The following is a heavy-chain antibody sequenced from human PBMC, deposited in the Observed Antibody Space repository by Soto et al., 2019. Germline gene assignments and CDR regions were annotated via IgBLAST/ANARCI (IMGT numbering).Heavy chain of an antibody. V-gene: IGHV3-23*01. CDR2: ISGSGGST. CDR1: GFTFSSYA. D-gene: IGHD2-2*01. CDR3: AKSTGIVVVPAATLRNYYYYGMDV. J-gene: IGHJ6*02. Sequence: GSLRLSCAASGFTFSSYAMSWVRQAPGKGLEWVSAISGSGGSTYYADSVKGRFTISRDNSKNTLYLQMNSLRAEDTAVYYCAKSTGIVVVPAATLRNYYYYGMDVWGQGTTVTVSS.